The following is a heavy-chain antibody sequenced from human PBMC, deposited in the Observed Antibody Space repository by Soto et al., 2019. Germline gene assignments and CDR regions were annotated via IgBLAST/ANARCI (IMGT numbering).Heavy chain of an antibody. CDR3: ARDGYGSGRQLMGDFDY. CDR1: GYTFTSYG. Sequence: QVQLVQSGAEVKKPGASVKVSCKASGYTFTSYGISWVRQAPGQGLEWMGWISAYNGNTIYAQKLKGRVTMTTDTSTSTAYMELRSLRSDDTAVYYCARDGYGSGRQLMGDFDYWGQGTLVTVSS. V-gene: IGHV1-18*01. CDR2: ISAYNGNT. J-gene: IGHJ4*02. D-gene: IGHD3-10*01.